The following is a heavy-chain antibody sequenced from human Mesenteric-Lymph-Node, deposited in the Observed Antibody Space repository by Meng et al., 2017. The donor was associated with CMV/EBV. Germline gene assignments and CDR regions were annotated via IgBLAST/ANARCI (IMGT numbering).Heavy chain of an antibody. V-gene: IGHV1-2*02. D-gene: IGHD3-3*01. CDR1: GYTFTGYY. CDR2: INPRSGGI. CDR3: ARDPIFGVVTSIDYGMDV. Sequence: ASVKVSCKASGYTFTGYYIHWVRQAPGQGLEWMGWINPRSGGINYAQKFQGRVTMIRDTSISTVYMELNRLRSDDTAVYFCARDPIFGVVTSIDYGMDVWGQGTKVTVSS. J-gene: IGHJ6*02.